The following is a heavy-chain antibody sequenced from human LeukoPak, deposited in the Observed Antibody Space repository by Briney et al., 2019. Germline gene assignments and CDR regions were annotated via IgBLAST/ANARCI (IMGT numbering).Heavy chain of an antibody. D-gene: IGHD4-11*01. CDR1: GDSISNYY. CDR2: IHYSGST. J-gene: IGHJ6*03. Sequence: SETLSLTCAVSGDSISNYYWTWIRQPPGKGLEWIGYIHYSGSTNYNPSLKSRATISVDMSNNQFSLNLSSVTAADTAMYYCASDYHSSYDGDFYHHSMDVWPKGTTVVVSS. V-gene: IGHV4-59*01. CDR3: ASDYHSSYDGDFYHHSMDV.